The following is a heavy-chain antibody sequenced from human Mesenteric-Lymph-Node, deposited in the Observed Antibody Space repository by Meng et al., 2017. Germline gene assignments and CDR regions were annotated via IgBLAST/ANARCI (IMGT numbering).Heavy chain of an antibody. Sequence: ASVKVSCKASGYTFTASHIHWVRQAPGQGLEWMGRISPHSGDTNYAQNFQGRVTMTTDTSTSTAYMELRSLRSDDTAVYYCARLGVLAAAGTSNYHGMDVWGQGTTVTVSS. CDR3: ARLGVLAAAGTSNYHGMDV. CDR1: GYTFTASH. CDR2: ISPHSGDT. D-gene: IGHD6-13*01. V-gene: IGHV1-2*06. J-gene: IGHJ6*02.